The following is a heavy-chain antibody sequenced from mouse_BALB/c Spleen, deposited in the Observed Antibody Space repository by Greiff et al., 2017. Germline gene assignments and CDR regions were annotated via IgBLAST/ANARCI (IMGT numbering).Heavy chain of an antibody. Sequence: VQLQQPGAELVKPGTSVKLSCKASGYNFTSYWINWVKLRPGQGLEWIGDIYPGSGSTNYNEKFKSKATLTVDTSSSTAYMQLSSLASEDSALYYCARWGGYDDLYWYFDVWGAGTTVTVSS. CDR2: IYPGSGST. CDR3: ARWGGYDDLYWYFDV. V-gene: IGHV1-55*01. CDR1: GYNFTSYW. J-gene: IGHJ1*01. D-gene: IGHD2-2*01.